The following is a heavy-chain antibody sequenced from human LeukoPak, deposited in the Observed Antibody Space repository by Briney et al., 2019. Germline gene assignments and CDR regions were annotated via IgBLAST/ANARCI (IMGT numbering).Heavy chain of an antibody. CDR1: GLSFRSYG. CDR2: ISGSGDNT. D-gene: IGHD2-8*01. CDR3: AKCWTSDGVCLNFDH. V-gene: IGHV3-23*01. J-gene: IGHJ4*02. Sequence: GGSLRLSCEASGLSFRSYGMSWVRQAPGKGLEWVSGISGSGDNTYYTDSVKGRFTISRDNSKNTLYLQINSLRVEDTAVCYCAKCWTSDGVCLNFDHWGQGALVTVSS.